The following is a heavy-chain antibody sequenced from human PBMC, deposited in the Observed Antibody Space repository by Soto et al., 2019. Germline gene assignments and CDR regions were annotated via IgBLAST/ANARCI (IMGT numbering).Heavy chain of an antibody. CDR1: GGTFSNYA. CDR3: ARGQPGEDLWSGRFDY. CDR2: IIPIFGTT. V-gene: IGHV1-69*18. D-gene: IGHD3-3*01. Sequence: QVQLVQSGAEVKKPGSSVKVSCKASGGTFSNYAISWVRQAPGQGLEWVGRIIPIFGTTNYAQNFQGRVTVTADESTGTAYMELSSLTSEDTAVYYCARGQPGEDLWSGRFDYWGQGTLVTVSS. J-gene: IGHJ4*02.